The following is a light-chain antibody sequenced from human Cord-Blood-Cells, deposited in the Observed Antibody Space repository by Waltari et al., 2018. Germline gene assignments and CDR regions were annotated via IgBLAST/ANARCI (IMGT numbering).Light chain of an antibody. Sequence: SSELTQDPAVSVALGQTVRITCQGDSLRSYYSNWYQQKPGQAPVLVLYGKNNRPSGIPDRFSGSSSGNTASLTITGAQAEDEADYYCNSRDSSGNHPFGGGTKLTVL. CDR2: GKN. CDR3: NSRDSSGNHP. J-gene: IGLJ2*01. V-gene: IGLV3-19*01. CDR1: SLRSYY.